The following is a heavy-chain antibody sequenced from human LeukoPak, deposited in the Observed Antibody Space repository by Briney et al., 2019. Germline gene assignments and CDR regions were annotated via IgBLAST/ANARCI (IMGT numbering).Heavy chain of an antibody. CDR1: GDTFSTSA. V-gene: IGHV1-69*05. J-gene: IGHJ3*01. D-gene: IGHD6-6*01. CDR3: DQGRAARPFDDALGV. Sequence: ASVKVSCKASGDTFSTSAITWVRQAPGQGLEWMGGIVPFFGTPDYAQKFQGRVTISTDASTYTAYMELSSLRSEDTAVYARDQGRAARPFDDALGVWGQGTLVTVSS. CDR2: IVPFFGTP.